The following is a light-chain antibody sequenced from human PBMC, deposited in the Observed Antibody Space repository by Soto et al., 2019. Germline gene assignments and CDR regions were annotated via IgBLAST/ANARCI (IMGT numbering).Light chain of an antibody. CDR2: GAS. J-gene: IGKJ1*01. Sequence: EVLMTQSPATMSLSPGERATLSCWASETVATNLAWYQQKPGQAPRLLISGASTRAAVISGRFRGSGSGTEFTLTISSLKPDDFTTFYCQQYKDYRWTFGQGTKVEV. CDR3: QQYKDYRWT. CDR1: ETVATN. V-gene: IGKV3-15*01.